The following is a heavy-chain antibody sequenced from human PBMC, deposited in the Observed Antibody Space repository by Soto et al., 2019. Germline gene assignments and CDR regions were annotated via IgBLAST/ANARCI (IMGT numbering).Heavy chain of an antibody. Sequence: QVQLVQSGAEVKKPGASVKVSCKTSGYTFTEYDVTWVRQATGQGLEWMGWMSPNSDNIGYVQKFQGRLTMTRSTSTSTAYMELSRLRAKGTAVSYCARLASPGQYYYMDVWGTGTTVTIS. CDR1: GYTFTEYD. V-gene: IGHV1-8*01. CDR2: MSPNSDNI. J-gene: IGHJ6*03. CDR3: ARLASPGQYYYMDV.